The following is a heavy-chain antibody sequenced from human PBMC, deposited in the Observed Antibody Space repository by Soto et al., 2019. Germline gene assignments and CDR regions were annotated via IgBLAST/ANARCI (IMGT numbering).Heavy chain of an antibody. J-gene: IGHJ4*02. CDR1: GGSISSGGYY. V-gene: IGHV4-31*03. D-gene: IGHD2-15*01. CDR2: IYYSGST. Sequence: SETLSLTCTVSGGSISSGGYYWSWIRQHPGKGLEWIGYIYYSGSTYYDPSLKSRVTISVDTSKNQFSLKLSSVTAADTAVYYCASGRGGIGYYFDYWGQGTLVTVSS. CDR3: ASGRGGIGYYFDY.